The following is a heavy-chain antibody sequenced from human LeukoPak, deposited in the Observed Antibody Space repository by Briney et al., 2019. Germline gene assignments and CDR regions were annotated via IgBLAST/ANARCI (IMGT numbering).Heavy chain of an antibody. J-gene: IGHJ3*02. CDR2: INPNSGGT. CDR1: GYTFTSYG. CDR3: ARDQALNIIVGVIVGAFDI. D-gene: IGHD3-16*02. V-gene: IGHV1-2*02. Sequence: ASVKVSCKASGYTFTSYGISWVRQAPGQGLEWMGWINPNSGGTNYAQKFQGRVTMTRDTSISTAYMELSRLRSDDTAVYYCARDQALNIIVGVIVGAFDIWGQGTVVTVSS.